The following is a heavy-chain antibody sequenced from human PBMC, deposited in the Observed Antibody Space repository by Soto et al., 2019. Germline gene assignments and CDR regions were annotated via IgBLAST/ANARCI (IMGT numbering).Heavy chain of an antibody. J-gene: IGHJ6*02. Sequence: QVQLVESGGGVVQPGRSLRLSCAASGFTFSSYGMHWVRQAPGKGLEWVAVISYDGSNKYYADSVKGRFTISRDNSKNTLYLQMNSMRAEDTAVYYCAKSGCSGWYGMDVWGQGTTVTVSS. CDR2: ISYDGSNK. CDR3: AKSGCSGWYGMDV. V-gene: IGHV3-30*18. D-gene: IGHD6-19*01. CDR1: GFTFSSYG.